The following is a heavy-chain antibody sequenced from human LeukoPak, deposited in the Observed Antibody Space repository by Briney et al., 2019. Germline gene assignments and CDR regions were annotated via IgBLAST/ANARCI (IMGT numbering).Heavy chain of an antibody. Sequence: GGSLRLSCAASGWSFISYSRNWVRQAPGKVLILVSYIDSSSTTIYYADSVKGRFTISRDNAKNSLFLQMDSLRGEDTAVYYCAREYPGLDAFDLWGQGTMVTVFS. CDR1: GWSFISYS. CDR3: AREYPGLDAFDL. J-gene: IGHJ3*01. V-gene: IGHV3-48*01. CDR2: IDSSSTTI.